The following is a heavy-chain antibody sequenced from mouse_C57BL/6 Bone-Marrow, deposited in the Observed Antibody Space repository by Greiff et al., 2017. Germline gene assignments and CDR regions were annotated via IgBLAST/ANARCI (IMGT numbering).Heavy chain of an antibody. Sequence: EVKVVESGGGLVQPGGSMKLSCAASGFTFSDAWMDWVRQSPEKGLEWVAEIRNKANNHATYYAESVKGRFTISRDDSKSSVYLQMNSLRAEDTGIYYCTRHLIYYYGSSYSYWYFDVWGTGTTGTVSS. D-gene: IGHD1-1*01. CDR1: GFTFSDAW. CDR2: IRNKANNHAT. J-gene: IGHJ1*03. CDR3: TRHLIYYYGSSYSYWYFDV. V-gene: IGHV6-6*01.